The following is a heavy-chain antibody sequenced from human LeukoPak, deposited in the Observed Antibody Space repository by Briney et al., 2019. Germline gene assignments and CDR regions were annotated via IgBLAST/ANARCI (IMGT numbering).Heavy chain of an antibody. V-gene: IGHV3-30*02. CDR3: SLLIVGATASRAFDI. CDR1: GFTFSSYA. J-gene: IGHJ3*02. D-gene: IGHD1-26*01. Sequence: AGGSLRLSCAASGFTFSSYAMHWVRQAPGKGLEWVAFIRYDGSNKYYADSVKGRFTISRDNSKNTLYLQMNSLRAEDTAVYYCSLLIVGATASRAFDIWGQGTMVTVSS. CDR2: IRYDGSNK.